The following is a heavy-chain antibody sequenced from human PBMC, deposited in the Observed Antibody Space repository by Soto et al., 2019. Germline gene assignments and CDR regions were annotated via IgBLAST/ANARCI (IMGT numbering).Heavy chain of an antibody. D-gene: IGHD2-21*02. CDR2: IIPIFGTA. Sequence: QVQLVQSGAEVKKPGSSVKVSCKASGGTFSSYAISWVRQAPGQGLEWMGGIIPIFGTANYAQKFQGRVTITADESPSTAYMELSSLRSEDTAVYYCARGGGDIVVVTAPFDYWGQGTLVTVSS. J-gene: IGHJ4*02. CDR1: GGTFSSYA. CDR3: ARGGGDIVVVTAPFDY. V-gene: IGHV1-69*12.